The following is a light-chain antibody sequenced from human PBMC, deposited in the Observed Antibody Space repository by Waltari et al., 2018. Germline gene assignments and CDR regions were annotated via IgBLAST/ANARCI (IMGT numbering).Light chain of an antibody. J-gene: IGLJ2*01. CDR2: EVN. Sequence: QSALTQPASVSGSPGQSITLSCTGTSSDVGSYNLVSWYPQRPGKAPRLMIYEVNKRPSGVSNRFSGSKSGNTASLTISGLQAEDEADYYCCSYAGSPTFVIFGGGSKLTVL. CDR3: CSYAGSPTFVI. CDR1: SSDVGSYNL. V-gene: IGLV2-23*02.